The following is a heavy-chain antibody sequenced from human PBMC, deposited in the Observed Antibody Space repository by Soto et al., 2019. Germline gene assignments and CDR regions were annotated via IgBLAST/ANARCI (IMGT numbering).Heavy chain of an antibody. CDR2: ISAYNGNT. Sequence: QAHLEQSGAEVKRPGASVKVSCKASGYTFSDFDINWLRQAPGQGLEWMGWISAYNGNTNIAPKLQGRVTMTTDTSTSTAYMELRSLRSDDTAVYYCARVPRGAWYSQSLYWGQGSLVTVSS. J-gene: IGHJ4*02. D-gene: IGHD6-13*01. CDR1: GYTFSDFD. CDR3: ARVPRGAWYSQSLY. V-gene: IGHV1-18*01.